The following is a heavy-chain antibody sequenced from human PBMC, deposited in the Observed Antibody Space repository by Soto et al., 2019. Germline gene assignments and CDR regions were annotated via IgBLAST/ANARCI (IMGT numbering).Heavy chain of an antibody. D-gene: IGHD6-13*01. V-gene: IGHV1-18*01. CDR1: GYTFTNYG. Sequence: QVLLVQSGAAVKTPGASVKISCQASGYTFTNYGITWVRQTPGQGFEWMAWINPYNGNTNYAQNLQGRVTMTTDTSTSTVYMELRSLRSDDPAVYYCARVPAYSTRWASDTWFDPWGQGTLVTVSS. J-gene: IGHJ5*02. CDR2: INPYNGNT. CDR3: ARVPAYSTRWASDTWFDP.